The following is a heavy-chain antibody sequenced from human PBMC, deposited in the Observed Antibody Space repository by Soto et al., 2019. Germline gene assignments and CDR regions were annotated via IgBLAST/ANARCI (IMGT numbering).Heavy chain of an antibody. CDR1: AFTFSSYA. Sequence: RLSCATSAFTFSSYAMHWDRQAPGKRPPWVAVIWFEGIDNYYADTMKGRFANSRVNTKNTLYLQTNSLRAEDMAVYYSAIETRYCCGGSSGTNWFDPWGQGTLVTVSS. CDR2: IWFEGIDN. J-gene: IGHJ5*02. V-gene: IGHV3-30*09. CDR3: AIETRYCCGGSSGTNWFDP. D-gene: IGHD2-15*01.